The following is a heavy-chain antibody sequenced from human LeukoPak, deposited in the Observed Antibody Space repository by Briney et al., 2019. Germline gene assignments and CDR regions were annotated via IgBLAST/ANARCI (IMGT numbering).Heavy chain of an antibody. J-gene: IGHJ5*02. Sequence: GASVKVSCKASGYTFTSYGISWVRQAPGQGLERMGWISAYNGNTNYAQKLQGRVTMTTDTSTSTAYMELRSLRSDDTAVYYCARDYLDIVVVVAAKNWFDPWGQGTLVTVSS. CDR3: ARDYLDIVVVVAAKNWFDP. CDR1: GYTFTSYG. V-gene: IGHV1-18*01. D-gene: IGHD2-15*01. CDR2: ISAYNGNT.